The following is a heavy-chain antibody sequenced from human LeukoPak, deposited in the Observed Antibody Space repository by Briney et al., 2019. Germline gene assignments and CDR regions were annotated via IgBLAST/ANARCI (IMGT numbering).Heavy chain of an antibody. CDR3: AKGGLRSDWFDP. V-gene: IGHV3-23*01. J-gene: IGHJ5*02. Sequence: GGSLRLSCAASGFTFSSYVMSWVRQAPGKGLEWVSVISVSGDSTYYADSVKGRFTISRDNSKNTLYMQMNSLRVEDAAVYYCAKGGLRSDWFDPWGQGTLVTVSS. CDR1: GFTFSSYV. CDR2: ISVSGDST. D-gene: IGHD4-17*01.